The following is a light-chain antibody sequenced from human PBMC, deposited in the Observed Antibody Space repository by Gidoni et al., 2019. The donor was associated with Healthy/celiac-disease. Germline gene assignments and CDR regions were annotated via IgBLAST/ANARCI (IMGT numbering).Light chain of an antibody. V-gene: IGKV3-11*01. CDR1: QSVSSY. Sequence: EIVLTQSPATLSLSPGERATLSCRASQSVSSYLAWYQQKPGQAPRLLIYDASNRATCITARFSGSGSGTDFTLSISSLEPEDFAVYYCQQRSNWPPGRKFGQGTKVEIK. CDR2: DAS. J-gene: IGKJ1*01. CDR3: QQRSNWPPGRK.